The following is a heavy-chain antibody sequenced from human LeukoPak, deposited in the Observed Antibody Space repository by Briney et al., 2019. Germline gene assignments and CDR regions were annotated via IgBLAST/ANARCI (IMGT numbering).Heavy chain of an antibody. V-gene: IGHV4-34*01. CDR2: INHSGST. CDR3: ARGMKSGSGYDMVYYMDV. Sequence: SETLSLTCAVYGGSFSGYYWSWIRQPPGKGLEWIGEINHSGSTNYNPSLKSRVTISVDTSKDQFSLKLSSVTAADTAVYYCARGMKSGSGYDMVYYMDVWGKGTTVTVSS. D-gene: IGHD5-12*01. CDR1: GGSFSGYY. J-gene: IGHJ6*03.